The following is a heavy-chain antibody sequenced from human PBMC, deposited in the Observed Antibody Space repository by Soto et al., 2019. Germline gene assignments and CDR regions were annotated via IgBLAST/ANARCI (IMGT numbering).Heavy chain of an antibody. V-gene: IGHV3-7*04. D-gene: IGHD6-13*01. CDR1: GGTLSTGG. Sequence: GGALRLSCGASGGTLSTGGMSGGRLALGKGLEWVANIKQDGSEKYYVDSVKGRFTISRDNAKNSLYLQMNSLRAEDTAVYYCARGAAAGSRTWYYYGMDVWGQGT. J-gene: IGHJ6*02. CDR2: IKQDGSEK. CDR3: ARGAAAGSRTWYYYGMDV.